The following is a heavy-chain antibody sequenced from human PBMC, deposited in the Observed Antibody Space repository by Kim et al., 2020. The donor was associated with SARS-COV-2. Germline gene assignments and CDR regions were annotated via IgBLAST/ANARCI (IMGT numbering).Heavy chain of an antibody. J-gene: IGHJ4*02. CDR3: AMGLTDGGYSYGFGY. V-gene: IGHV6-1*01. Sequence: VSVKSRITINPDTSKNQFSLQLNSVTPEDTAVYYCAMGLTDGGYSYGFGYWGQGTLVTVSS. D-gene: IGHD5-18*01.